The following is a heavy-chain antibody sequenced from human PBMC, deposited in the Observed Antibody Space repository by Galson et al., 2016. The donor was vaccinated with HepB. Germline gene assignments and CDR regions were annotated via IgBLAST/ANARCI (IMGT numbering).Heavy chain of an antibody. CDR2: ISSASSTI. J-gene: IGHJ4*02. CDR3: AREKAATIDY. V-gene: IGHV3-48*02. CDR1: GFTFSSYS. Sequence: SLRLSCAASGFTFSSYSMNWVRRAPGKGLEWVSYISSASSTIYYADSVKGRFTISRDNAKNSLYLQMNSLRDEDTAGYYCAREKAATIDYWGQGTLVTVSS. D-gene: IGHD5-24*01.